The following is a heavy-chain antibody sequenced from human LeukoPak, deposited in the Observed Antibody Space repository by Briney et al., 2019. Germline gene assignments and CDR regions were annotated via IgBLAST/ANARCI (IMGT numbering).Heavy chain of an antibody. CDR3: ARYYYGSESYPQLDY. J-gene: IGHJ4*02. V-gene: IGHV4-61*01. CDR1: CGSVSYGMYY. Sequence: SETLSLTCSVSCGSVSYGMYYWRWIRQPPRKGLGWIGYFYYNGNNNYNSYLNSRVTISVDTSKNQFSLKLSSVTAADTGVYYRARYYYGSESYPQLDYWGRETVVTV. D-gene: IGHD3-10*01. CDR2: FYYNGNN.